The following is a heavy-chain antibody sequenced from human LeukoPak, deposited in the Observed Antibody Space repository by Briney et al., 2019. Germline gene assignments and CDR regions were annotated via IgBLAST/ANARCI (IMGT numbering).Heavy chain of an antibody. D-gene: IGHD6-13*01. V-gene: IGHV3-23*01. CDR3: AKDLGISIAAAGALIDP. CDR1: GFTFSSYA. CDR2: ISGSGGST. Sequence: GGSLRLSCAASGFTFSSYAMSWVRQAPGKGLEWVSAISGSGGSTYYADSVKGRFTISRDNSKNTLYLQMNSLRAEDTAVYYCAKDLGISIAAAGALIDPWGQGTLVTVSS. J-gene: IGHJ5*02.